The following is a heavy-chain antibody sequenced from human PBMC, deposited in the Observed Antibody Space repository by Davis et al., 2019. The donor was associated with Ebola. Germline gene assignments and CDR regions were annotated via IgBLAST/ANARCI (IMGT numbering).Heavy chain of an antibody. V-gene: IGHV1-2*02. CDR3: AKDIVVIPAAHYYHYGMDV. J-gene: IGHJ6*02. CDR1: GYTFTGYY. CDR2: INPNSGGT. D-gene: IGHD2-2*01. Sequence: ASVKVSCKASGYTFTGYYIHWVRQAPGQGLEWMGWINPNSGGTTHAQKFQGRVTMTRETSISTVYMELSRLTSDDTAVYYCAKDIVVIPAAHYYHYGMDVWGQGTTVTVSS.